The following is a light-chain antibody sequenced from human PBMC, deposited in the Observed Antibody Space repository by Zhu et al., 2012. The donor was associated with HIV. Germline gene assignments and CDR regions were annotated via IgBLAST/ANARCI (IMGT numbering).Light chain of an antibody. J-gene: IGKJ1*01. Sequence: EVVMTQSPGTLSLSPGERATLSCRASQSVGNRYLAWYQQKPGQAPRVIIYGASRRATGIPDRFSGSGPGTEFTLTISRLEPEDFAVYYCQQYGSSLPWTFGQGTTVEIK. V-gene: IGKV3-20*01. CDR2: GAS. CDR1: QSVGNRY. CDR3: QQYGSSLPWT.